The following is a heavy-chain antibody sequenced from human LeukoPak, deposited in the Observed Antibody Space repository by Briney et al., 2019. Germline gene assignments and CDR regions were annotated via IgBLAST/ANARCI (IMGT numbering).Heavy chain of an antibody. V-gene: IGHV3-23*01. D-gene: IGHD2-2*01. CDR1: GFTFSSYV. CDR3: TASDHLYCSSISCHFDY. Sequence: GGSLRLSCAASGFTFSSYVMTWVRQAPGKGLEWVSGISSSSDNTYYGDSVKGRFTISRDNFKNTLYLQMNSLKTEDTAVYYCTASDHLYCSSISCHFDYWGQGIRVTVSS. CDR2: ISSSSDNT. J-gene: IGHJ4*02.